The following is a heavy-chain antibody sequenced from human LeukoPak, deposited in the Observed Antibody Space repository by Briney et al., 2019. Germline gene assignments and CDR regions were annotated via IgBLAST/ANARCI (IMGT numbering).Heavy chain of an antibody. CDR2: ISGSGGST. V-gene: IGHV3-23*01. Sequence: PGGSLRLSCAASGFTFSSYAMSWVRQAPGKGLEWVSAISGSGGSTYYADSVKGRFTISRDNSKNTLYLQMNSLRAEDTAVYNCAKPKSGSGWYRHYFDCWGQGTLVTVSS. CDR1: GFTFSSYA. CDR3: AKPKSGSGWYRHYFDC. D-gene: IGHD6-19*01. J-gene: IGHJ4*02.